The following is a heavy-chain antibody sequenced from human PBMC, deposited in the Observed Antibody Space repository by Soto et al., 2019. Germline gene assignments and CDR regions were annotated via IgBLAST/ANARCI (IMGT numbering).Heavy chain of an antibody. D-gene: IGHD2-2*01. V-gene: IGHV4-34*01. CDR3: ARAPDGSGTSCYIDY. Sequence: QVQLQQWGAGLLKPSETLSLTCAVYGGSFRAYFWSWIRQPPGKGLEWIGEINHSGSTNYNPSLETRVTISVDTSKNRVSLTVSSVTAADTAVYYCARAPDGSGTSCYIDYWGQGALVTVSS. CDR2: INHSGST. CDR1: GGSFRAYF. J-gene: IGHJ4*02.